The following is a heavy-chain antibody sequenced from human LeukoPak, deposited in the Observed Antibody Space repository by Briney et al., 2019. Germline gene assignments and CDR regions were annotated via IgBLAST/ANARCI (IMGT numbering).Heavy chain of an antibody. Sequence: ASVKVSCKAPGYTFTGYYMHWVRQAPGQGLEWMGWINPNSGGTNYAQKFQGRVAMTRDTSISTAYMELSRLRSDDTAVYYCARTSSPTTLDYWGQGTLVTVSS. CDR1: GYTFTGYY. D-gene: IGHD1-1*01. J-gene: IGHJ4*02. CDR3: ARTSSPTTLDY. CDR2: INPNSGGT. V-gene: IGHV1-2*02.